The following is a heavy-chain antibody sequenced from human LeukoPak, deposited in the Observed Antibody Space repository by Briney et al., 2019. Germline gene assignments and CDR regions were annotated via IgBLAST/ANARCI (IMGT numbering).Heavy chain of an antibody. CDR1: GFTFSSYA. D-gene: IGHD2-2*01. CDR3: AREPYCSSTSCYYFDY. V-gene: IGHV3-30-3*01. CDR2: ISYDGSNK. J-gene: IGHJ4*02. Sequence: PGGSLRLSCAASGFTFSSYAMHWVRQAPGKGLEWVAVISYDGSNKYYADSVKGRFTISRDNSKNTLYLQMNSLRAEDTAVYYCAREPYCSSTSCYYFDYWGQGTLVTVSS.